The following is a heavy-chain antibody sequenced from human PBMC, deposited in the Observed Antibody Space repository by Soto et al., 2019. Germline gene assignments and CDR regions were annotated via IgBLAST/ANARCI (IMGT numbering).Heavy chain of an antibody. V-gene: IGHV4-4*02. CDR1: GGSISSSNW. CDR2: IYHSGST. CDR3: VRQNVSIAAAGMDV. D-gene: IGHD6-13*01. Sequence: QVQLQESGPGLVKPSGTLSLTCAVSGGSISSSNWWSWVRQPPGKGLEWIGEIYHSGSTNYNPSLKSRVTISVDTSKSQFSLKLRSVTAADTAVYYCVRQNVSIAAAGMDVWGQGTTVTDSS. J-gene: IGHJ6*02.